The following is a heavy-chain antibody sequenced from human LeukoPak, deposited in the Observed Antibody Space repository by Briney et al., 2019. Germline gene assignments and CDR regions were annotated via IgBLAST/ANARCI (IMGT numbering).Heavy chain of an antibody. CDR1: GGSITSTSYY. CDR3: ARDGNYDFWSGYFDY. J-gene: IGHJ4*02. Sequence: SETLSLTCTVSGGSITSTSYYWGWIRQPPGKGLEWIGTIYNSGSTYYNPSLKSRVTMSVDTSKNQFSLKVRSVTAADTAVYYCARDGNYDFWSGYFDYWGQGTLVTVSS. D-gene: IGHD3-3*01. CDR2: IYNSGST. V-gene: IGHV4-39*02.